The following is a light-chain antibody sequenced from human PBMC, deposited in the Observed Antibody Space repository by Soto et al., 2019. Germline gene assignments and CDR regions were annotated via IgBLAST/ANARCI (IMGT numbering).Light chain of an antibody. J-gene: IGKJ2*01. V-gene: IGKV3-11*01. CDR3: QQYNNWPPYT. CDR2: DAS. Sequence: EIVLTQSPVTLSLSPGERATLSCKASQSVNSYLAWYQQRPGQAPRLLIYDASNRATGIPARFSGSGSGTDFTLTISSLEPEDFAVYYCQQYNNWPPYTFGQGTKLEIK. CDR1: QSVNSY.